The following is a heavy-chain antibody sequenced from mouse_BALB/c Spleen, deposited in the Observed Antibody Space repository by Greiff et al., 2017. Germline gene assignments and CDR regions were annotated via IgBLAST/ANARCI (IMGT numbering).Heavy chain of an antibody. Sequence: QVQLQQSGPGLVAPSQSLSITCTVSGFSLTSYGVHWVRQPPGKGLEWLGVIWAGGSTNYNSALMSRLSISKDNSKSQVFLKMNSLQTDDTAMYYCARDSYYGSSFYAMDYWGQGTSVTVSS. V-gene: IGHV2-9*02. D-gene: IGHD1-1*01. CDR1: GFSLTSYG. CDR2: IWAGGST. CDR3: ARDSYYGSSFYAMDY. J-gene: IGHJ4*01.